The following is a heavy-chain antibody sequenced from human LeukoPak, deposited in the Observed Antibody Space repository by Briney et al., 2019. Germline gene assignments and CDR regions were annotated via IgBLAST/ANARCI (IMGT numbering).Heavy chain of an antibody. CDR1: GGSISSSPYY. CDR3: ARPLTGYSYFDY. Sequence: SETLSLTCTVSGGSISSSPYYWGWIRQPPGKGLEWIGSVYYSGSTSYTPPLKSRVTISVDTSKNPFSLKLNSVTAADTAVYYCARPLTGYSYFDYWGQGTLVTVSS. CDR2: VYYSGST. D-gene: IGHD3-9*01. J-gene: IGHJ4*02. V-gene: IGHV4-39*01.